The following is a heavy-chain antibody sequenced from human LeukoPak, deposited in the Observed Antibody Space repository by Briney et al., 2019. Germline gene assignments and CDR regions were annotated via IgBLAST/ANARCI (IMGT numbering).Heavy chain of an antibody. Sequence: PSETLSLTCAVYGGSFSGYYWSWIRQPPGKGLEWIGEINHSGSTNYNPSLKSRVTISVDTSKNQFSLKLSSVTAADTAVYYCARDGSSGDSSGYYYGNWFDPWGQGTLVTVSS. V-gene: IGHV4-34*01. CDR2: INHSGST. CDR1: GGSFSGYY. J-gene: IGHJ5*02. CDR3: ARDGSSGDSSGYYYGNWFDP. D-gene: IGHD3-22*01.